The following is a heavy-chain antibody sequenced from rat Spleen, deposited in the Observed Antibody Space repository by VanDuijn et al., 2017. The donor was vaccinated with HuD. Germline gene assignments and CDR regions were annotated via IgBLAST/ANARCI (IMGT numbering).Heavy chain of an antibody. Sequence: EVQLVESGGGLVQPGRSLKLSCAASGFTFNNYWMSWIRQAPGKGLEWVASITNTGGSIYYPDSVKGRFTISRDNAKSTLYLQMNSLRSEDTATYYCARRHYGYTDYVDYWGQGVMVTVSS. CDR2: ITNTGGSI. CDR3: ARRHYGYTDYVDY. J-gene: IGHJ2*01. D-gene: IGHD1-9*01. V-gene: IGHV5-31*01. CDR1: GFTFNNYW.